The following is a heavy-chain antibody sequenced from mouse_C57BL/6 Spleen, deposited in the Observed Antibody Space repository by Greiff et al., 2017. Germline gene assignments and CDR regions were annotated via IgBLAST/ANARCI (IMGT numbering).Heavy chain of an antibody. V-gene: IGHV1-69*01. CDR3: ARGDYGSSHWDFDV. J-gene: IGHJ1*03. Sequence: QVQLQQPGAELVMPGASVKLSCKASGYTFTSYWMHWVKQRPGQGLEWIGEIDPSDSYTNYNQKFKGKSTLTVDKSSSTAYMQLSSLTSGDSAVYYCARGDYGSSHWDFDVWGTGTTVTVSS. CDR1: GYTFTSYW. CDR2: IDPSDSYT. D-gene: IGHD1-1*01.